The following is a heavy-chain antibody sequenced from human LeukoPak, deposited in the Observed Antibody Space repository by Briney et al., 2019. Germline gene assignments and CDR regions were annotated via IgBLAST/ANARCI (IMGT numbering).Heavy chain of an antibody. J-gene: IGHJ6*03. Sequence: PGGSLRLSCAASGFTFSSYGMSWVRQAPGKGLEWVSAISGSGGSTYYADSVKGRFTISRDNSKNTLYLQMNSLRAEDTAVYYCAKYEQQLPYYYYYMDVWGKGTTVTISS. CDR3: AKYEQQLPYYYYYMDV. V-gene: IGHV3-23*01. CDR1: GFTFSSYG. CDR2: ISGSGGST. D-gene: IGHD6-13*01.